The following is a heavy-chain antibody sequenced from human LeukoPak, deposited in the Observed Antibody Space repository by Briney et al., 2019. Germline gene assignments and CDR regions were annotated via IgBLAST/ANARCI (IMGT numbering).Heavy chain of an antibody. J-gene: IGHJ4*02. CDR1: GFTFSGSA. D-gene: IGHD3-10*01. Sequence: PGGSLTLSCAASGFTFSGSAMHWVRQASGKGLEWVGRIRSKTNSYATEYAVSVKGRFTISRDDSKNTVYLQMNSLKTEDTAVYYCTRLRGEKASGDYWGQGTLVTVSS. V-gene: IGHV3-73*01. CDR2: IRSKTNSYAT. CDR3: TRLRGEKASGDY.